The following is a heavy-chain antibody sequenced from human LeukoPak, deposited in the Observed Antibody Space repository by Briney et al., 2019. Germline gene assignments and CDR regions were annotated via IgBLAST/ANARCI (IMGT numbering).Heavy chain of an antibody. Sequence: ASVKVSCKASGYTFTGYYMHWVRQAPGQGLEWMGWINPNSGGTNYAQKFQGRVTMTRDTSISTAYMELSRLRADDTAVYYCAKPVYGSGSPDYWGQGTLVTVSS. V-gene: IGHV1-2*02. CDR1: GYTFTGYY. CDR3: AKPVYGSGSPDY. D-gene: IGHD3-10*01. CDR2: INPNSGGT. J-gene: IGHJ4*02.